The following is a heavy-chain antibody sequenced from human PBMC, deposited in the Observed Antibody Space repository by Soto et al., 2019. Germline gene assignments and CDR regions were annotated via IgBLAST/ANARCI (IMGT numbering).Heavy chain of an antibody. Sequence: ASVKVSCKVSGYTLTELSMHWVRQAPGKGLEWMGGFDPEDGETIYAQKFQGRVTMTEDTSTDTAYMELSSLRSEDTAVYYCATDLVMVAATTLQEDDYLGQGTLVTVSS. D-gene: IGHD2-15*01. CDR3: ATDLVMVAATTLQEDDY. CDR1: GYTLTELS. J-gene: IGHJ4*02. V-gene: IGHV1-24*01. CDR2: FDPEDGET.